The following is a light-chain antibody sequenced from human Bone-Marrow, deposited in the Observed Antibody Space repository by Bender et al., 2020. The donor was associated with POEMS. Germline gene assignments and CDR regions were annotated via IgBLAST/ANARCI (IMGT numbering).Light chain of an antibody. Sequence: VLTQPPSVSVSPGQTATITCSGDKLGAKYACWFQQKPGQSPVLVIYEDTKRPSGMPERFSGANSGNTATLTISGTQTMDEADYYCQAWDSGTVVFGGGTKLTVL. CDR3: QAWDSGTVV. J-gene: IGLJ2*01. CDR1: KLGAKY. CDR2: EDT. V-gene: IGLV3-1*01.